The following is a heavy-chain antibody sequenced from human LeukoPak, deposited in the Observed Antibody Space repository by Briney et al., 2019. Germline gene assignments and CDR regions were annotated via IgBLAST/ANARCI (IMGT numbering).Heavy chain of an antibody. J-gene: IGHJ5*02. CDR3: ATAGGDGSRMGFDP. D-gene: IGHD2-15*01. CDR2: ISADGSVT. CDR1: GFTFSRYW. V-gene: IGHV3-74*01. Sequence: GGSLRLSCADSGFTFSRYWMHWVRHTPGKGLVWVSCISADGSVTRYADSVKGRFTISRDNTKSTLYLQMHSLRAEDTAVYYCATAGGDGSRMGFDPWGQGTLVTVSS.